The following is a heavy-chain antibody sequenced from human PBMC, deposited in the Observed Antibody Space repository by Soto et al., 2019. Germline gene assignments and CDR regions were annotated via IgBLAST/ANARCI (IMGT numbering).Heavy chain of an antibody. CDR2: VSPPFRTS. D-gene: IGHD3-10*01. CDR3: ARVLYYGSGSYSPYGMDV. Sequence: QVQLVQSGAEVKKPGSSVKVSCKTSGVSFNNNGIGWVRQAPGHGLEWMGGVSPPFRTSNYARKFQGRISITADASTGPVNMELSSLTSEDTAQYYCARVLYYGSGSYSPYGMDVWGQGTMVTVSS. CDR1: GVSFNNNG. V-gene: IGHV1-69*01. J-gene: IGHJ6*02.